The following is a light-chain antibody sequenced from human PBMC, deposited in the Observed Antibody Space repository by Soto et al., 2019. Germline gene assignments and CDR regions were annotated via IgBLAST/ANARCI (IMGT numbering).Light chain of an antibody. Sequence: EIVLTQSPGTLSLSPGERATLSCRASQSVSSNYLAWYQQKPGQAPRVLIYGASSRATAIPDRFSGSGSGTDFTLTISRLEPEDSAVYYCQQYGSSPWTFGQGTKVEIK. CDR1: QSVSSNY. J-gene: IGKJ1*01. V-gene: IGKV3-20*01. CDR2: GAS. CDR3: QQYGSSPWT.